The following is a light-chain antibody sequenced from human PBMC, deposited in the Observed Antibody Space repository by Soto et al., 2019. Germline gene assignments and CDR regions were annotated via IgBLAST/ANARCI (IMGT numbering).Light chain of an antibody. CDR3: QQDNNWPRT. CDR1: LSVGSN. V-gene: IGKV3-15*01. CDR2: GAS. Sequence: EVVMTQSPATLSVSPGERATFSCRASLSVGSNLAWLQQKPGQAPRLLIYGASTRATGVPARFSGRGSGTEFTLTISSLQSEDIAVYYCQQDNNWPRTFGQGTKVEIK. J-gene: IGKJ1*01.